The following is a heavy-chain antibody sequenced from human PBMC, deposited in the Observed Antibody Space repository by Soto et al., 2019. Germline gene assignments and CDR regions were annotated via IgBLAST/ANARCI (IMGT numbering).Heavy chain of an antibody. J-gene: IGHJ4*02. CDR2: IYYSGST. CDR3: ARDHSSSAVKGDYFDY. D-gene: IGHD6-13*01. Sequence: QVQLQESGPGLVKPSQTLSLTCTVSGGSISSGGYYWSWIRQHPGKGLEWIGYIYYSGSTYYNPSLKSRVTISVDTSKNQFSLKLSSVTAADTAVYYCARDHSSSAVKGDYFDYWGQGTLVTVSS. CDR1: GGSISSGGYY. V-gene: IGHV4-31*03.